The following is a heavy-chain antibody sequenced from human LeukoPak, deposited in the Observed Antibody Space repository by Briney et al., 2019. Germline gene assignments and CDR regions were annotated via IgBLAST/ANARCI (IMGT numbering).Heavy chain of an antibody. CDR1: GFTFSSYA. D-gene: IGHD3-10*01. CDR3: AKSDTMVRGVITLWRYYFDY. Sequence: GGSLRLSCAASGFTFSSYAMSWVRQAPGKGLEWVSAISGSGGSTYYADSVKGRFTISRDNSKNTLYLQMNSLRAEDTAVYYCAKSDTMVRGVITLWRYYFDYWGQGTLVTVSS. J-gene: IGHJ4*02. CDR2: ISGSGGST. V-gene: IGHV3-23*01.